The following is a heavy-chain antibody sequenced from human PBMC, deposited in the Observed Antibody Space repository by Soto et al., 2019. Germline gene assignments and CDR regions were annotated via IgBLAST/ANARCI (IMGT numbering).Heavy chain of an antibody. CDR3: ARDSPDYGDYGGGWFDP. V-gene: IGHV4-59*01. Sequence: SETLSLTCTVSGGSISSYYWSWIRQPPGKGLEWIGYIYYSGSTYYNPSLKSRVTVSVGASKNQFSLKLSSVTAADTAVYYCARDSPDYGDYGGGWFDPWGQGTLVTVSS. J-gene: IGHJ5*02. CDR1: GGSISSYY. CDR2: IYYSGST. D-gene: IGHD4-17*01.